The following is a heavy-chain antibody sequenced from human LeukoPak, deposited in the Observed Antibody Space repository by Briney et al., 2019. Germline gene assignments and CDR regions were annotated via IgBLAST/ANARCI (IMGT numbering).Heavy chain of an antibody. J-gene: IGHJ4*02. D-gene: IGHD4/OR15-4a*01. CDR1: GFTFSSYE. V-gene: IGHV3-48*03. Sequence: GGSLRLSCAASGFTFSSYEMNWVRQAPGKGLEWISYISASGTITHYADSVEGRFTISRDNAKNSLYLQMNSLRAEDTAVYYCARDVDYANPRHDYWGQGTLVTVSS. CDR3: ARDVDYANPRHDY. CDR2: ISASGTIT.